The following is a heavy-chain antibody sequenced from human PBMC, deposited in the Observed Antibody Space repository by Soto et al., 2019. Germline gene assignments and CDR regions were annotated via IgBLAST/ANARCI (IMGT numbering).Heavy chain of an antibody. CDR2: IFYSGDT. Sequence: SETLSLTCTVSGGSINNYRWIWIRQPPGKGLEWIGYIFYSGDTNYSTSLKSRVTISVDTSKNQFSLKLSSVTAADTAVYYCARLSKYTSVWSTFHYWGPASVVTVS. CDR1: GGSINNYR. D-gene: IGHD6-19*01. J-gene: IGHJ4*01. CDR3: ARLSKYTSVWSTFHY. V-gene: IGHV4-59*01.